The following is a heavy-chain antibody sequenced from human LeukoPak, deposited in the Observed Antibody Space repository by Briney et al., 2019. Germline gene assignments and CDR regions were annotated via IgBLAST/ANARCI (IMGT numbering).Heavy chain of an antibody. CDR3: ARAVSGRFDY. CDR2: IYYSGST. V-gene: IGHV4-59*08. CDR1: GGXMSPYH. D-gene: IGHD6-19*01. J-gene: IGHJ4*02. Sequence: LXXTXXXSGGXMSPYHWGWIRQPPGKGLEWTGYIYYSGSTNYNPSLNSRVTISVDTSKNQFSLRLSSVTAADTAIYYCARAVSGRFDYWGQGTLVTVSS.